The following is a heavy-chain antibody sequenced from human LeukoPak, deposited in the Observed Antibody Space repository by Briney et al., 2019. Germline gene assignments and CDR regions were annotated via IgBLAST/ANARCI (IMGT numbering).Heavy chain of an antibody. CDR3: ARNKGSGSYCFDY. CDR1: GDTVSSNSGV. Sequence: SQTLSLTCAISGDTVSSNSGVWNWIRQSPSRGLEWLGRTYYRSKWYDDYAVSVRSRITINPDTSKNQFSLQLTSVTPEDTAVYYCARNKGSGSYCFDYWGRGTLVAVSS. D-gene: IGHD3-10*01. J-gene: IGHJ2*01. CDR2: TYYRSKWYD. V-gene: IGHV6-1*01.